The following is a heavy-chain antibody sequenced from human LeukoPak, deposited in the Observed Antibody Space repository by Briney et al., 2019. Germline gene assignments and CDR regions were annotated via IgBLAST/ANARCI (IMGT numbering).Heavy chain of an antibody. J-gene: IGHJ4*02. Sequence: SETLSLTCTVSGGSISSPSYYWGWIRQPPGKGLEWIGSLYYSGSTYCNPSLKSRVTISVDTSKNQLSLKLSSVTASDTAVYYCARSVYSTNVDSWGQGTLVTVSS. D-gene: IGHD6-13*01. CDR2: LYYSGST. V-gene: IGHV4-39*01. CDR1: GGSISSPSYY. CDR3: ARSVYSTNVDS.